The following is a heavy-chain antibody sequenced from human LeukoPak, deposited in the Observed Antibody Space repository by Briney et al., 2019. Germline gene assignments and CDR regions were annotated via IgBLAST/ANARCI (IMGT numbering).Heavy chain of an antibody. J-gene: IGHJ4*02. Sequence: GWALRLSFAASGFTFSSYAMSWVRQAPGRGREWVSAISGSGGSTYYADSVKGRFTISRDNSKNTLYLQMNSLRAEDTAVYYCAKAGNWNYREYFDYWGQGTLVTVSS. D-gene: IGHD1-7*01. CDR2: ISGSGGST. CDR3: AKAGNWNYREYFDY. CDR1: GFTFSSYA. V-gene: IGHV3-23*01.